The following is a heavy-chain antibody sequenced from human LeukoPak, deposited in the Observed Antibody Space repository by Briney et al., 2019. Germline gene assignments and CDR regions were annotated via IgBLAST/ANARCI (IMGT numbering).Heavy chain of an antibody. V-gene: IGHV1-69*01. D-gene: IGHD5-24*01. CDR3: ARGHSVEIGDAFDI. Sequence: SVKVSCKASGGTFSSYAISWVRQAPGQGLEWMGGIIPIFGTANYAQKFQGRVTITADESTSTAYMELSSLRSEDTAVYYCARGHSVEIGDAFDIWGQGTMVTVSS. CDR1: GGTFSSYA. J-gene: IGHJ3*02. CDR2: IIPIFGTA.